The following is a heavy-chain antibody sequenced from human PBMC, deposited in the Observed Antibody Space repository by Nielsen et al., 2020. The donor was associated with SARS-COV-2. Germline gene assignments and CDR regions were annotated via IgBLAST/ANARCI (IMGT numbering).Heavy chain of an antibody. CDR3: ARESGPITKIRGDVDH. CDR1: GFTFTKAW. Sequence: GESLKISCAASGFTFTKAWMSWVRQAPGKGLEWVGFIRITRYGGTTEYAASAKGRFTISRDDSKSIAYLQMNSLKTEDTGVYYCARESGPITKIRGDVDHWGQGTLVTVSS. CDR2: IRITRYGGTT. V-gene: IGHV3-49*04. D-gene: IGHD3-10*01. J-gene: IGHJ4*02.